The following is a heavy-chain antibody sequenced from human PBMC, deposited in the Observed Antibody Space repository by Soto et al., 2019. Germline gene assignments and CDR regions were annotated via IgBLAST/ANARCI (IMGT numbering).Heavy chain of an antibody. D-gene: IGHD3-3*01. CDR1: GYTFTTHA. Sequence: QVQLVQSGAAVKEPGASVKVSCRASGYTFTTHAMHWVRQAPGQRLEWLGWLNAGDGNTKYSQRFQGSVSFTRDTSASTAYMELRSLTSEDTAVYYCVTDTITIFFDGFDLWGQGTMVAVSS. J-gene: IGHJ3*01. CDR3: VTDTITIFFDGFDL. CDR2: LNAGDGNT. V-gene: IGHV1-3*01.